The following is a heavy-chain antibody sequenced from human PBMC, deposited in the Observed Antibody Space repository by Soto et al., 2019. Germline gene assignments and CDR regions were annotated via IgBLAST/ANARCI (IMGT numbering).Heavy chain of an antibody. CDR1: GFTFSSYA. Sequence: PGGSLRLSCAASGFTFSSYAMSWVRQAPGKGLEWVSAISGSGGSTYYADSVKGRFTISRDNSKNTLFLQMNSLRAEDTAVYYCAKGSVTSGPYYYVMDVWGQGTTVTVSS. D-gene: IGHD4-17*01. J-gene: IGHJ6*02. CDR3: AKGSVTSGPYYYVMDV. V-gene: IGHV3-23*01. CDR2: ISGSGGST.